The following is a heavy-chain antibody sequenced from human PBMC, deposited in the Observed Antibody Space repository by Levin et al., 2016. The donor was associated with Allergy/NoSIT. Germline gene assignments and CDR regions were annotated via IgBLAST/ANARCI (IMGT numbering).Heavy chain of an antibody. CDR1: GVSFSGYY. CDR3: ARWKVVGDWYFDL. Sequence: ESLKISCDVYGVSFSGYYCTWIRQPPGKGLEWIGEINHSGSTKYSPSLMSRVTISVDTSKNQFSLKLNSVTAADTAVYYCARWKVVGDWYFDLWGRGTLVTVSS. V-gene: IGHV4-34*01. CDR2: INHSGST. D-gene: IGHD2-15*01. J-gene: IGHJ2*01.